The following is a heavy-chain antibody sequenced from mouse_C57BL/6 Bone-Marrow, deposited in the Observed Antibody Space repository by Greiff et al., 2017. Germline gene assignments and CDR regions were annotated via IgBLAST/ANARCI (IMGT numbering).Heavy chain of an antibody. J-gene: IGHJ3*01. CDR3: ARSRYGSSGFAY. Sequence: QVQLKQPGAELVMPGASVKLSCKASGYTFTSYWMHWVKQRPGQGLEWIGEIDPSDSYTNYNQKFKGKSTLTVDKSSSTAYMQLSSLTSEDSAVYFCARSRYGSSGFAYWGQGTLVTVSA. V-gene: IGHV1-69*01. CDR2: IDPSDSYT. CDR1: GYTFTSYW. D-gene: IGHD1-1*01.